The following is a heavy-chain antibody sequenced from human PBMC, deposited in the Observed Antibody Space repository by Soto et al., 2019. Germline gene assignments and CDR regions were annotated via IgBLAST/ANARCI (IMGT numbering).Heavy chain of an antibody. V-gene: IGHV1-18*01. CDR1: GYTFTSYG. D-gene: IGHD3-10*01. Sequence: ASLKVSCKASGYTFTSYGISCVRQAPGQGLEWMGWISAYNGNTNYAQKLQGRVTMTTDTSTSTAYMELRSLRSDDTAVYYCASGIFKTYYYGSGSYSYYYYYGMDVWGQGTTVTVSS. CDR3: ASGIFKTYYYGSGSYSYYYYYGMDV. J-gene: IGHJ6*02. CDR2: ISAYNGNT.